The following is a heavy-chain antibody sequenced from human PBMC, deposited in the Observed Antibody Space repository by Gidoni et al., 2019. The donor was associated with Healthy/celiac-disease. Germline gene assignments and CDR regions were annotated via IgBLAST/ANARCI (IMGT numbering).Heavy chain of an antibody. CDR2: ISWNSGSI. CDR3: AKDISSTIFGPDY. V-gene: IGHV3-9*01. CDR1: GITFDDYA. D-gene: IGHD3-3*01. J-gene: IGHJ4*02. Sequence: EVQLVESGGGLVQPGRSLRLSCAAPGITFDDYAMHWVRQAPGKGLEWVSGISWNSGSICYADSVKGRFTISRDNAKNSLYLQMNSLRAEDTALYYCAKDISSTIFGPDYWGQGTLVTVSS.